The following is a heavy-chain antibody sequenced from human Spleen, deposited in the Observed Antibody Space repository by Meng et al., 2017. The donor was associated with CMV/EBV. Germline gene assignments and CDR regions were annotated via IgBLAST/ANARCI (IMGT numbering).Heavy chain of an antibody. Sequence: PETLSLTCSVSGGSISRNGYYWAWIRQPPGKGLEWIGSIYYEGSTYYSPSLKSRATISVQTSKNQFSLKVFSVTAEDTAVYYCAREGIVVVPAANPYYYYGMDVWGQGTTVTVSS. V-gene: IGHV4-39*07. D-gene: IGHD2-2*01. J-gene: IGHJ6*02. CDR3: AREGIVVVPAANPYYYYGMDV. CDR2: IYYEGST. CDR1: GGSISRNGYY.